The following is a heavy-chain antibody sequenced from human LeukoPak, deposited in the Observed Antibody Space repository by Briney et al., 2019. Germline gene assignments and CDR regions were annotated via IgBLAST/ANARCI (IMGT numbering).Heavy chain of an antibody. J-gene: IGHJ6*02. CDR1: GYTFTSYY. CDR2: INPSGGST. Sequence: ASVKVSCKASGYTFTSYYMHWVRQAPGQGLEWMGIINPSGGSTSYAQKFQGRVTMTRDTSTSTVYMELSSLRSEDTAVYYCARSIAVAGPYYYGMDVWGQGTTVTVSS. V-gene: IGHV1-46*01. CDR3: ARSIAVAGPYYYGMDV. D-gene: IGHD6-19*01.